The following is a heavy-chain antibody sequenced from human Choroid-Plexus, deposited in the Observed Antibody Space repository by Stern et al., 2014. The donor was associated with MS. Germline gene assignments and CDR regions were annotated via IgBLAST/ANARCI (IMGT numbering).Heavy chain of an antibody. CDR3: AKDRHYLTYFFDH. V-gene: IGHV3-30*18. D-gene: IGHD2/OR15-2a*01. CDR2: VSYDGSNK. CDR1: GFTFGSCA. J-gene: IGHJ5*02. Sequence: VQLVESGGGVVQPGRPLRLSCVASGFTFGSCAMHWVRQAPGKGLEWVAGVSYDGSNKYYADSVKGPFTISRDNSQNTLYMQMSSLRPEDTAVYYCAKDRHYLTYFFDHWGQGSLVTVSS.